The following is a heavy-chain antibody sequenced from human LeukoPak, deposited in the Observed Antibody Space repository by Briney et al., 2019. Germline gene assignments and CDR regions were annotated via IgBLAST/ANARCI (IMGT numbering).Heavy chain of an antibody. CDR2: INPNSGGT. J-gene: IGHJ4*02. CDR1: GYTFTGQY. Sequence: ASVKVSCKTSGYTFTGQYLHWVRQAPGQGLEWMGWINPNSGGTKSAQKFQGRVTLTRDTSISTAFMELNSLTSDDTAVYYCARGGEPKWELLYQDYWGQGTLVTVSS. V-gene: IGHV1-2*02. CDR3: ARGGEPKWELLYQDY. D-gene: IGHD1-26*01.